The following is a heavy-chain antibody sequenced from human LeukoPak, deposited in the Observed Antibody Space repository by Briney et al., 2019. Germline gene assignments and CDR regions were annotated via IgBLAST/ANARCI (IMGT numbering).Heavy chain of an antibody. CDR2: ITGGGSGI. J-gene: IGHJ4*02. V-gene: IGHV3-23*01. D-gene: IGHD3-9*01. CDR1: GFTFSNYA. CDR3: ANWGDYDVLTGYYVSDY. Sequence: GASLRLSCAASGFTFSNYAMSWVRQAPGKGLEWVSAITGGGSGIYYADSMKSRFTISRDNSKNTLCLQINSLRAEDTAVYYCANWGDYDVLTGYYVSDYWGQGTLVTVSS.